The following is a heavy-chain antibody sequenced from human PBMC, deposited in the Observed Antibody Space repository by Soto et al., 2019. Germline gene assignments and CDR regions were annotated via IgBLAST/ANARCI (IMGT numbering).Heavy chain of an antibody. CDR2: IFHDGRT. J-gene: IGHJ4*01. Sequence: QVQLQESGPGLVKPSRTLSLTCAVTGASISSTNWWSWVRQFPGKGLEWIGEIFHDGRTNYNPSLKSRVTISVDKSKNHFSLELTSVTAADTTIYYCAREGQELRDGGHGTLVTVSS. CDR3: AREGQELRD. D-gene: IGHD6-13*01. CDR1: GASISSTNW. V-gene: IGHV4-4*02.